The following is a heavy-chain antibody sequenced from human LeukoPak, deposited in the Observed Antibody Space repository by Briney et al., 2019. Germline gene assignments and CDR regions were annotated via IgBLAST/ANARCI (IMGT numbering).Heavy chain of an antibody. CDR1: GYTFTANY. CDR2: INPRSGGT. J-gene: IGHJ4*02. V-gene: IGHV1-2*02. CDR3: AGGSGTSWFDY. Sequence: GASVTVSFKASGYTFTANYMHWVRQAPGQGLEWMGWINPRSGGTNYGEKFRGRVTMTRDTSITTAYMELSSLRFDDTAVYYCAGGSGTSWFDYWGQGTLVTVSS. D-gene: IGHD2-2*01.